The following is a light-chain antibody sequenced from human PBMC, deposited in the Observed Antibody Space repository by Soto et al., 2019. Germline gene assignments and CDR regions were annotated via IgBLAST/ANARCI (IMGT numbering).Light chain of an antibody. J-gene: IGLJ2*01. Sequence: ALTQPRSVSGSPGQSVAISCTGISNYIGPYNYVSWYQQHPGKAPKLIIYDVDKRPSGVPYRFSGSKSGDTASLTISGLQPDDEADYYCCSYADTYVELGGGTKVTVL. CDR1: SNYIGPYNY. CDR2: DVD. CDR3: CSYADTYVE. V-gene: IGLV2-11*01.